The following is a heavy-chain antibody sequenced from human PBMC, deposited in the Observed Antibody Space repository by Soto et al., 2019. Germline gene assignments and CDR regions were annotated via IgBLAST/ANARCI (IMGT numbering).Heavy chain of an antibody. CDR2: ISAYNGNT. CDR3: ARYCSSTSCYAGHLGYYYMDV. D-gene: IGHD2-2*01. J-gene: IGHJ6*03. V-gene: IGHV1-18*01. CDR1: GNTFTSYG. Sequence: QVQLVQSGAEVKKPGASVKVSCKASGNTFTSYGISWVRQAPGQGLEWMGWISAYNGNTNYAQKLQGRVTMTTDTSTSTAYMELRSLRSDDTAVYYCARYCSSTSCYAGHLGYYYMDVWGKGTTVTVSS.